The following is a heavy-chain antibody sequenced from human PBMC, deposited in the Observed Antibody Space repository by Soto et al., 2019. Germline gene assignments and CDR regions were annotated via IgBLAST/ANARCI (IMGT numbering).Heavy chain of an antibody. J-gene: IGHJ4*02. Sequence: GVLRLSCAASGFTFSSYAMSWVRQAPGKGLEWVSAISGSGGSTYYADSVKGRFTISRDNSKNTLYLQMNSLRAEDTAVYYCAKGERTSYYDYVWGSYRSIGPLDYWGQGTLVTVSS. CDR2: ISGSGGST. CDR1: GFTFSSYA. CDR3: AKGERTSYYDYVWGSYRSIGPLDY. D-gene: IGHD3-16*02. V-gene: IGHV3-23*01.